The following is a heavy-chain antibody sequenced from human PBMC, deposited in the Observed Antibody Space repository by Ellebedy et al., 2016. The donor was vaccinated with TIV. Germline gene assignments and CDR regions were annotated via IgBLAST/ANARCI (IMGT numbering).Heavy chain of an antibody. Sequence: SVKVSCXASGGTFGSYAISWMRQAPGQGLECMGGITPIRGTTDYAPKFQDRFTVTADESTSIVYMELSSLTSEDTAVYYCARDRGPADTWFNPWGQGTLVTVSS. CDR1: GGTFGSYA. D-gene: IGHD3-10*01. V-gene: IGHV1-69*13. CDR2: ITPIRGTT. CDR3: ARDRGPADTWFNP. J-gene: IGHJ5*02.